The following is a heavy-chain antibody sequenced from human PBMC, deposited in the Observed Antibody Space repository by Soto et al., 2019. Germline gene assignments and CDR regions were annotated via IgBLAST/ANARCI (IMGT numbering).Heavy chain of an antibody. Sequence: EVQLVESGGGLVKPGGSLRLSCAASGFTFSSYSMNWVRQAPGKGLEWVASISSSSSYIYYADSVKGRFTISRDNAKNSLYLQMNSLRAEDTAVYYCARTYCRGGSCYNPKYFQHWGQGTLVTVSS. CDR2: ISSSSSYI. CDR1: GFTFSSYS. CDR3: ARTYCRGGSCYNPKYFQH. J-gene: IGHJ1*01. D-gene: IGHD2-15*01. V-gene: IGHV3-21*01.